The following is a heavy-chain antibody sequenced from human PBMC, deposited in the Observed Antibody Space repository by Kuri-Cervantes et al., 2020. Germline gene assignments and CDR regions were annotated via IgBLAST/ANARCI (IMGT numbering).Heavy chain of an antibody. CDR1: GFTFSSYW. V-gene: IGHV3-48*04. CDR3: VRVSPLSSGWGGYFDY. J-gene: IGHJ4*02. CDR2: ISGSGSTK. Sequence: GESLKISCAASGFTFSSYWMSWVRQAPGKGLEWLSHISGSGSTKYYADSLEGRFTISRDNAKNSLYLQMNSLRVEDTAVYYCVRVSPLSSGWGGYFDYWGQGTQVTVSS. D-gene: IGHD6-19*01.